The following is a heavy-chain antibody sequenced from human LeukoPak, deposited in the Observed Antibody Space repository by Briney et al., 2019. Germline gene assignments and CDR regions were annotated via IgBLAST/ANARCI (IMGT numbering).Heavy chain of an antibody. D-gene: IGHD3-3*01. Sequence: PSETLSLTCTVSGYSISSGYYWGWIRQPPGKGLEWIGSIYHSGSTYYNPSLKSRVTISVDTSKNQFSLKLSSVTAADTAVYYCARERGTITIFGVVTNYFDYWGQGTLVTVSS. CDR3: ARERGTITIFGVVTNYFDY. CDR1: GYSISSGYY. V-gene: IGHV4-38-2*02. J-gene: IGHJ4*02. CDR2: IYHSGST.